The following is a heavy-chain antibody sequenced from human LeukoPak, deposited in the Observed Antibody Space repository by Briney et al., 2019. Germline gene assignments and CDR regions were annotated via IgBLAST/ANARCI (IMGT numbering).Heavy chain of an antibody. Sequence: SETLSLTCAVYGGSFSGYYWSWIRQPPGKGLEWVGEINHSGYTNYSPSLKSRVTISLDTSKNQFSLQVISLTAADTAAYYCTKSDGYGLIRICGRGTMVTVSS. J-gene: IGHJ3*02. CDR3: TKSDGYGLIRI. CDR1: GGSFSGYY. V-gene: IGHV4-34*03. D-gene: IGHD3-10*01. CDR2: INHSGYT.